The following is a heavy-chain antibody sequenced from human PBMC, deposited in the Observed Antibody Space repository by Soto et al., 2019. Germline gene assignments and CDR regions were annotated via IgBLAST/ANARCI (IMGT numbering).Heavy chain of an antibody. CDR1: GFTFSSYG. V-gene: IGHV3-30*18. CDR2: ISYDGSNK. J-gene: IGHJ4*02. Sequence: GGSLRLSCAASGFTFSSYGMHWVRQAPGKGLEWVAVISYDGSNKYYADSGKGRFTNARDNSKTTLYLQMNSLRAEDTAVYYCAKDQRSQDIVVVVAATGLDYWGQGTLVTVSS. D-gene: IGHD2-15*01. CDR3: AKDQRSQDIVVVVAATGLDY.